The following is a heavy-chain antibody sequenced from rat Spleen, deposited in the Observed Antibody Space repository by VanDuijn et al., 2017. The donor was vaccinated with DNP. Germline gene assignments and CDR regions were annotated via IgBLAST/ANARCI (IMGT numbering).Heavy chain of an antibody. CDR2: IIYDSSRT. Sequence: EVQLVESGGGLVQPGRSLKLSCAASGFIFGDYNMAWVRQAPKRGLEWVATIIYDSSRTYYRDSVMGRFTISRDNAKTTLYLQMNSLRSEDMATYYCARWFNSGYYFDYWGQGTLVTVSS. CDR3: ARWFNSGYYFDY. J-gene: IGHJ3*01. V-gene: IGHV5S10*01. CDR1: GFIFGDYN. D-gene: IGHD4-3*01.